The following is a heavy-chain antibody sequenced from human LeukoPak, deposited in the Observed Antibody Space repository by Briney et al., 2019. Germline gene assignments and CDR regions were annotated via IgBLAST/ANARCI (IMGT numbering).Heavy chain of an antibody. D-gene: IGHD1-26*01. Sequence: SQTLSLTCTVSGGSISSGSYYWSWIRQPAGKGLEWIGRIYTSGSTNYNPSLKSRVTISVDTSKNQFSLKLSSVTAADTAVYYCARDGSEWEQTHDAFDIWGPGTMVTVSS. J-gene: IGHJ3*02. CDR3: ARDGSEWEQTHDAFDI. CDR1: GGSISSGSYY. V-gene: IGHV4-61*02. CDR2: IYTSGST.